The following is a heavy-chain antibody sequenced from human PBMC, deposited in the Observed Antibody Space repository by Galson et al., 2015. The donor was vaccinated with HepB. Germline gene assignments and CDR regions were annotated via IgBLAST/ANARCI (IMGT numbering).Heavy chain of an antibody. CDR1: GFTFSSYS. V-gene: IGHV3-21*01. CDR3: ARLNRIIAALDY. Sequence: SLRLSCAASGFTFSSYSMNWVRQAPGKGLEWVSSISSSSYIYYADSVKGRFTISRDNAKNSLYLQMNSLRAEDTAVYYCARLNRIIAALDYWGQGTLVTVSS. J-gene: IGHJ4*02. D-gene: IGHD6-13*01. CDR2: ISSSSYI.